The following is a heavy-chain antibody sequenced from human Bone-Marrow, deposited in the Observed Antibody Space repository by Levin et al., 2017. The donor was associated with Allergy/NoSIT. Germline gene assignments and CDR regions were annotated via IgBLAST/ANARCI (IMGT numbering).Heavy chain of an antibody. J-gene: IGHJ5*02. Sequence: SETLSLTCAVYGGSFSGYYWSWIRQPPGKGLEWIGEINHSGSTNYNPSLKSRVTISVDTSKNQFSLKLSSVTAADTAVYYCARVRGSVVAATPEARGPVYWFDPWGQGTLVTVSS. CDR3: ARVRGSVVAATPEARGPVYWFDP. D-gene: IGHD2-15*01. CDR1: GGSFSGYY. V-gene: IGHV4-34*01. CDR2: INHSGST.